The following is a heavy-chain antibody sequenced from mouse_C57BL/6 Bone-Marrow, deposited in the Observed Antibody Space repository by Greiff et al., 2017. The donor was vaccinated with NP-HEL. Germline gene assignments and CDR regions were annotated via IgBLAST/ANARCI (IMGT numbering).Heavy chain of an antibody. CDR3: ARRAGYYGSSYPLFDY. Sequence: EVQLQQSGPELVKPGASVKMSCKASGYTFTDYNMHWVKQSHGKSLEWIGYINPNNGGTSYNQKFKGKATLTVNKSSSTAYMELRSLTSEDSAVYYCARRAGYYGSSYPLFDYWGQGTTLTVSS. CDR2: INPNNGGT. V-gene: IGHV1-22*01. CDR1: GYTFTDYN. J-gene: IGHJ2*01. D-gene: IGHD1-1*01.